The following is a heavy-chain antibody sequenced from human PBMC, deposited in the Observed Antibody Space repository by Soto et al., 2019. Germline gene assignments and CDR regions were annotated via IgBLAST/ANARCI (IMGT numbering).Heavy chain of an antibody. CDR1: GFTFSSYW. V-gene: IGHV3-30*18. Sequence: PGGSLRLSCAASGFTFSSYWMHWVRQAPGKGLEWVAVISYDGSNKYYADSVKGRFTISRDNSKNTLYLQMNSLRAEDTAVYYCAKDWDIVVVTAIRYGMDVWGQGTTVTV. D-gene: IGHD2-21*02. J-gene: IGHJ6*02. CDR2: ISYDGSNK. CDR3: AKDWDIVVVTAIRYGMDV.